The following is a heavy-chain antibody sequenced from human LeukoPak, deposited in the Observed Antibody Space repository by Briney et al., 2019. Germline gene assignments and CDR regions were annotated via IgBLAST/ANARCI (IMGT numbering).Heavy chain of an antibody. J-gene: IGHJ3*02. CDR3: ARPIAGSSSWYVEAFAI. CDR1: GGTFSSSA. Sequence: ASVKVSCKASGGTFSSSAISWVRQAPGQGLEWMGWINPNSGGTNYAQKFQGRVTMTRDTSVSTAYMELSRLRSDDTAVYYCARPIAGSSSWYVEAFAIWGQGTMVTVSS. D-gene: IGHD6-13*01. CDR2: INPNSGGT. V-gene: IGHV1-2*02.